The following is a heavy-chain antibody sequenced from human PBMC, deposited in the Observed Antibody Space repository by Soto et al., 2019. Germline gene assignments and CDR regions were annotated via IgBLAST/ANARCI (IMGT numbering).Heavy chain of an antibody. CDR3: ALIHPRMITFRGVIVFDF. V-gene: IGHV2-26*01. D-gene: IGHD3-16*02. CDR2: IFSNGEK. Sequence: QVTLKESGPVLVKPTETLTLTCTVSGFSLNNAKMAVTWIRQPPGKALEWLAHIFSNGEKFYSPSLSNRLTISKDTSRSRVVLTMTNMDPVDSATYYCALIHPRMITFRGVIVFDFWGRGTLVSVSS. CDR1: GFSLNNAKMA. J-gene: IGHJ4*02.